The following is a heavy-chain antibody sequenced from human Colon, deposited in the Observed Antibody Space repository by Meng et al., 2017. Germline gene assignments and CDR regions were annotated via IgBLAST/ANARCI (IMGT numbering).Heavy chain of an antibody. D-gene: IGHD3-16*02. CDR3: AKGASMITFGGVIAPIDY. CDR2: ISGSGGST. V-gene: IGHV3-23*01. J-gene: IGHJ4*02. Sequence: GGFLRLSCAASGFTFSSYAMSWVRQAPGKGLEWVSAISGSGGSTYYADSVKGRFTISRDNSKNTLYLQMNSLRAEDTAVYYCAKGASMITFGGVIAPIDYWGQGTLVTVSS. CDR1: GFTFSSYA.